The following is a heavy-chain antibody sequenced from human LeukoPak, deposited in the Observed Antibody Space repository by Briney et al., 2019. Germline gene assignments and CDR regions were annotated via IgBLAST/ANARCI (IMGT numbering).Heavy chain of an antibody. Sequence: TLSLTCTVSGGSISSGGYYWSWIRQHPGRGLEWSGYIYYSGSTYYNPSLKSRVTISLDKYKHQFSLTLSSVTAADTAVYYCASNTAMVPGLDAFDIWGQGTMVTVSS. CDR3: ASNTAMVPGLDAFDI. V-gene: IGHV4-31*03. CDR2: IYYSGST. CDR1: GGSISSGGYY. J-gene: IGHJ3*02. D-gene: IGHD5-18*01.